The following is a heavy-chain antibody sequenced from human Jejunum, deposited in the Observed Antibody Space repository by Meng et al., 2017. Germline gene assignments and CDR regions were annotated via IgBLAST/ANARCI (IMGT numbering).Heavy chain of an antibody. CDR3: ARDFEALNGV. CDR2: IYHSGTT. V-gene: IGHV4-4*02. CDR1: GDSISSSDC. Sequence: QVQWTEGGPALGKPWGTLSLTCAVSGDSISSSDCGSWVRQSPGKGLEWIGEIYHSGTTNYNPSLKSRVTLSVDKSKNQFSLNLSSVTAADTAVYFCARDFEALNGVWGQGTLVTVSS. D-gene: IGHD2-8*01. J-gene: IGHJ1*01.